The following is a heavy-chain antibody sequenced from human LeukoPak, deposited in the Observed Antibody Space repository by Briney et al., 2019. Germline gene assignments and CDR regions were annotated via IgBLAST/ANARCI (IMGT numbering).Heavy chain of an antibody. CDR3: ARSGYGDFDY. CDR2: MSSSGHTT. CDR1: GFNISDYY. D-gene: IGHD4-17*01. Sequence: GGSLRLSCEASGFNISDYYMSWIRQAPGKGLEWISYMSSSGHTTYYADSLKGRFTISRDNAQNSLYLQLNSLRAGDTAMYYCARSGYGDFDYWGQGTLVTVSS. V-gene: IGHV3-11*01. J-gene: IGHJ4*02.